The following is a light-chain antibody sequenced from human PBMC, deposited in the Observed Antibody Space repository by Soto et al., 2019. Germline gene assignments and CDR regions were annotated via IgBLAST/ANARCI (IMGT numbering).Light chain of an antibody. V-gene: IGKV3-20*01. Sequence: EIVLTQSPGALSLSPGERSTISCGASQSVSSSYLAWYQQKPGQAPRLLIYGASTRATGIPDRFSGSGSGTDFTLTISRPVPEDFAVYYCQQYGSSPRTFGQGTKVEIK. CDR1: QSVSSSY. CDR3: QQYGSSPRT. CDR2: GAS. J-gene: IGKJ1*01.